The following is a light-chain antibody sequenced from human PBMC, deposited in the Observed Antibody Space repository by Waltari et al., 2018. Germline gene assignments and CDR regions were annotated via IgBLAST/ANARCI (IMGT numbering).Light chain of an antibody. CDR3: QQYNNWPLT. J-gene: IGKJ4*01. CDR2: GAS. Sequence: EIVMTQSPATLSVSPGERATLPFRASQSVNSKLAWCQQKPGQAPRLLIYGASTRATGIPARFSGSVSGTEFTLTISSLQSEDFAVYYCQQYNNWPLTFGGGTKVEIK. CDR1: QSVNSK. V-gene: IGKV3-15*01.